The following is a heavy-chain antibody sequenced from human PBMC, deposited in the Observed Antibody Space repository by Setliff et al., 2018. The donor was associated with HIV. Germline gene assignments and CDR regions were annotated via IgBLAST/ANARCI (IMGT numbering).Heavy chain of an antibody. V-gene: IGHV4-59*01. CDR1: IDSISSYY. CDR2: IYTSGST. Sequence: SETLSLTCTVSIDSISSYYWSWIRQPPGRGLEWIGYIYTSGSTKYNPSLKSRVTISLDTSKNQFSLNLSSVTAADTAVYYCARGEEDDTFDIWGHGTMVTVSS. CDR3: ARGEEDDTFDI. J-gene: IGHJ3*02.